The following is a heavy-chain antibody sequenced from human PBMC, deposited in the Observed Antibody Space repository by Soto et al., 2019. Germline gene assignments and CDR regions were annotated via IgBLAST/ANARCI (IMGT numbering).Heavy chain of an antibody. J-gene: IGHJ5*02. D-gene: IGHD3-10*01. CDR2: IYYSGST. CDR1: GGSISSGDYY. CDR3: ARDRYYGSGLNWFDP. V-gene: IGHV4-30-4*01. Sequence: QVQLQESGPGLVKPSQTLSLTCTVSGGSISSGDYYWSWIRQPPGKGLEWIGYIYYSGSTYYNPSLKSRVTRSVDTSKNQFPLKLSSVTAADTAVYYCARDRYYGSGLNWFDPWGQGTLVTVSS.